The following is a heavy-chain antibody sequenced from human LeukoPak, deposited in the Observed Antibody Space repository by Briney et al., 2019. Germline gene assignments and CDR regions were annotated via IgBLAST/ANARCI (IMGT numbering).Heavy chain of an antibody. CDR2: LYWNDDN. CDR1: GFAFSSSGVG. Sequence: SGPTLVNPTQTLPLTCTFSGFAFSSSGVGVGWIRHPPEKGLEWLTLLYWNDDNRYSTSLRSRLTITKDTSKNQVVLTMTNMDLVDTATYYCVFYLGDGWPGCFHWGQGTLVTVSS. D-gene: IGHD1-26*01. J-gene: IGHJ4*02. CDR3: VFYLGDGWPGCFH. V-gene: IGHV2-5*04.